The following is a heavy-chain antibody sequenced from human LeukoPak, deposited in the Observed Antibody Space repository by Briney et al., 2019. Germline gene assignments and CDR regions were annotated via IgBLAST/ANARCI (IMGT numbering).Heavy chain of an antibody. CDR2: INHSGST. CDR1: GGSFSGYY. J-gene: IGHJ6*03. D-gene: IGHD6-13*01. CDR3: ARVGAAANYYYYYMDV. Sequence: SSETLSLTCAVYGGSFSGYYWSWIRQPPGKGLEWIGEINHSGSTNYNPSLKSRVTISVDTSKNQFSLKLSSVTAADTAVYYCARVGAAANYYYYYMDVWGKGTTVTVSS. V-gene: IGHV4-34*01.